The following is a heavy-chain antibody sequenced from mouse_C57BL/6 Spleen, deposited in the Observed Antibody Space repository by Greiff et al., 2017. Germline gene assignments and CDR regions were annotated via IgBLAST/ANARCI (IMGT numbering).Heavy chain of an antibody. J-gene: IGHJ2*01. V-gene: IGHV3-6*01. CDR2: ISYDGSN. CDR1: GYSITSGYY. CDR3: ARALYGNYGY. D-gene: IGHD2-1*01. Sequence: EVQLQQSGPGLVKPSQSLSLTCSVTGYSITSGYYWNWIRQFPGNKLEWMGYISYDGSNNYNPSLKNRISITRDTSKNQFFLKLNSVTTEDTATYYCARALYGNYGYWGQGTTLTVSS.